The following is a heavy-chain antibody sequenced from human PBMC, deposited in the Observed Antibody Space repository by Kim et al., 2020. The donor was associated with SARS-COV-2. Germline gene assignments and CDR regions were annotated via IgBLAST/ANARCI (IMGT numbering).Heavy chain of an antibody. CDR3: ASCFYDSSGPFDY. Sequence: GGSLRLSCAASGFTFSSYAMHWVRQAPGKGLEWVAVISYDGSNKYYADSVKGRFTISRDNSKNTLYLQMNSLRAEDTAVYYCASCFYDSSGPFDYWGQGTLVTVSS. J-gene: IGHJ4*02. CDR2: ISYDGSNK. CDR1: GFTFSSYA. V-gene: IGHV3-30-3*01. D-gene: IGHD3-22*01.